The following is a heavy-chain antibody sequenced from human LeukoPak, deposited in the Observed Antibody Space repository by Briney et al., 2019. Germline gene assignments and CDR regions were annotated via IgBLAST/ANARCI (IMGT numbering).Heavy chain of an antibody. D-gene: IGHD5-18*01. CDR2: VSYSGSA. Sequence: SETLSLTCTVSGGSISSYYWSWIRQPPGKGLEWIGYVSYSGSADYNPSLKSRVIISIDTSKNQFSLRLSSLTAADTAVYYCARENDRYGRIDYWGQGTQVTVSS. J-gene: IGHJ4*02. CDR3: ARENDRYGRIDY. CDR1: GGSISSYY. V-gene: IGHV4-59*01.